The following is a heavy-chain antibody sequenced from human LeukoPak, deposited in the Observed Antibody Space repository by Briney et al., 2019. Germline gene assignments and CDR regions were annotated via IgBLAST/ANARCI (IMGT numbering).Heavy chain of an antibody. Sequence: GASVKVSCKASGYTFTSYGISWVRQATGQGREGMGWISAYNGNTNYAQKLQGRVTMTTDTSTSTAYMELRSLRSDDTAVYYCARLDYGDYAFLEWGQGTLVTVSS. CDR3: ARLDYGDYAFLE. CDR1: GYTFTSYG. CDR2: ISAYNGNT. V-gene: IGHV1-18*01. J-gene: IGHJ4*02. D-gene: IGHD4-17*01.